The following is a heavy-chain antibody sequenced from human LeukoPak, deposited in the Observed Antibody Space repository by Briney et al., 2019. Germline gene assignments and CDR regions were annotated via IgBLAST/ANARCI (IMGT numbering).Heavy chain of an antibody. CDR3: AHAAYPYSSSAIFDY. J-gene: IGHJ4*02. CDR2: ISTTGSSI. D-gene: IGHD6-6*01. CDR1: GFTFGDYY. Sequence: GGSLRLSCAASGFTFGDYYMSWFRQSPGKGLEWVSYISTTGSSISYADSVKGRFTISRDNAKNSLYLQMNNLRAEDTAVYYCAHAAYPYSSSAIFDYWGQGTLVTVSS. V-gene: IGHV3-11*01.